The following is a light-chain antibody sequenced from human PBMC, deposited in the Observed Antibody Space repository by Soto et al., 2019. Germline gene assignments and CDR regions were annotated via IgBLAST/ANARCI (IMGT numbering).Light chain of an antibody. Sequence: DIQMTQSPSSPSASVGDRVTITCRASQSISSYLNWYQQKPGKAPKLLIYAASSLQSGVPSRFSGSGSGTEFTLAISSLQPDDFATYYCQQYNSYSWTFGHGTKVDIK. J-gene: IGKJ1*01. V-gene: IGKV1-39*01. CDR2: AAS. CDR1: QSISSY. CDR3: QQYNSYSWT.